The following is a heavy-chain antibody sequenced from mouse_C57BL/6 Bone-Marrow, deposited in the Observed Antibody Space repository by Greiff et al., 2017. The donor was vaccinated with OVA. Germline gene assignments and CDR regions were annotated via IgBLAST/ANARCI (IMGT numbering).Heavy chain of an antibody. CDR3: ARGPIYYGYDRFAY. Sequence: VQLQQPGAELVKPGASVKMSCKASGYTFTSYWITWVKQRPGQGLEWIGDIYPGSGSTNYNEKFKSKATLTVDTSSSTAYMQLSSLTSEDSAVYYCARGPIYYGYDRFAYWGQGTLVTVSA. CDR1: GYTFTSYW. D-gene: IGHD2-2*01. J-gene: IGHJ3*01. V-gene: IGHV1-55*01. CDR2: IYPGSGST.